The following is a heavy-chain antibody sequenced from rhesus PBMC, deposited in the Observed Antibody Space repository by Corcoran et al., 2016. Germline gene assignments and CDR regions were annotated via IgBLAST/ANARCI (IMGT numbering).Heavy chain of an antibody. CDR2: IYGCITST. CDR1: GGSISDSYR. CDR3: ARDWDAFDF. V-gene: IGHV4S10*01. J-gene: IGHJ3*01. Sequence: QVQLQESGPGVVKPSETLSLTCAVSGGSISDSYRWSWIRQPPGQGLEWIGYIYGCITSTHYKPTLKSRVTISKDTSKNQFALKLSSVTAADTAVYYCARDWDAFDFWGQGLRVTVSS.